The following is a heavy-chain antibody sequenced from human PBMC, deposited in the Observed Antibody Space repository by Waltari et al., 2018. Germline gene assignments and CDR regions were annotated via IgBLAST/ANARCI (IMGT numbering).Heavy chain of an antibody. V-gene: IGHV1-69*01. D-gene: IGHD2-2*01. Sequence: QVQLVQSGAEVKKPGSSVKVSCKASGGTFSSYAISWVRQAPGQGLEWMGGIIPIFGTENYARKFQGRVTITADESTSTAYMELSSLRSEETAVYYCARADIVVVPAAIDYYGMDVWGQGTTVTVSS. CDR1: GGTFSSYA. J-gene: IGHJ6*02. CDR2: IIPIFGTE. CDR3: ARADIVVVPAAIDYYGMDV.